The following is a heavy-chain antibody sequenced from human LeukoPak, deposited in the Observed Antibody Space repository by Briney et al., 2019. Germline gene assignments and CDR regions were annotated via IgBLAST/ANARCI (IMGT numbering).Heavy chain of an antibody. V-gene: IGHV1-18*01. D-gene: IGHD2-21*02. CDR3: ARVLRGGYCGGDCYPYYFDY. CDR1: GYTFTSYG. CDR2: ISAYNGNT. Sequence: ASVKVSCKASGYTFTSYGISWVRQAPGQGLEWMGWISAYNGNTNYAQKLHGRVTMTTDTSTSTAYMELRSLRSDDTAVYYCARVLRGGYCGGDCYPYYFDYWGQGTLVTVSS. J-gene: IGHJ4*02.